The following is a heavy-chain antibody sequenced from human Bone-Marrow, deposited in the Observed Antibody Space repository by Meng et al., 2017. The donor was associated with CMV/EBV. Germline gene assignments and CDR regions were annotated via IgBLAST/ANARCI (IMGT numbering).Heavy chain of an antibody. Sequence: SIRSSSSYWGWIRQPPGKGLEWIGSIYYSGSTYYNPSLKSRVTISVDTSKNQFSLKLSSVTAADTAVYYCASWVPYYGDFLNWFDPWGQGTLVTVSS. CDR2: IYYSGST. V-gene: IGHV4-39*07. D-gene: IGHD4-17*01. CDR1: SIRSSSSY. J-gene: IGHJ5*02. CDR3: ASWVPYYGDFLNWFDP.